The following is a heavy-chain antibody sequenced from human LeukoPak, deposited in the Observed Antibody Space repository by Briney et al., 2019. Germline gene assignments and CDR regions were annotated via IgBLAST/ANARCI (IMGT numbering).Heavy chain of an antibody. J-gene: IGHJ4*02. CDR3: ARDGAVRGVITP. CDR1: GFTFSSYS. D-gene: IGHD3-10*01. CDR2: ISSSSSYI. V-gene: IGHV3-21*01. Sequence: GGSLRLSCAASGFTFSSYSMNWVRQAPGKGLEWVSSISSSSSYIYYADSVKGRFTISRDNAKNSLYLQMNSLRAEDTSVYYCARDGAVRGVITPWGQGTLVTVSS.